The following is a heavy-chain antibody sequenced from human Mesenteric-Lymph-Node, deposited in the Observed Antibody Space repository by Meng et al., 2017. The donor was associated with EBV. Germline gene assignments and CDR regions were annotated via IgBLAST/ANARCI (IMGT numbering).Heavy chain of an antibody. CDR1: WACVSSSSSA. CDR2: TYYTSKWYN. CDR3: ARDRGDSGLAY. V-gene: IGHV6-1*01. D-gene: IGHD2-21*02. J-gene: IGHJ2*01. Sequence: SAPAPLHPSQPFSLTAAISWACVSSSSSAWNGGRQSPSRGLEWLGRTYYTSKWYNDYAVSVKSRKTINTDTAKNQLSLQLSSVSPEDTAVYYIARDRGDSGLAYWGPDTLV.